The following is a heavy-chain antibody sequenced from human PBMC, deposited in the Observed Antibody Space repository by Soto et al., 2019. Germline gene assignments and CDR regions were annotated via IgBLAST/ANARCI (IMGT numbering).Heavy chain of an antibody. Sequence: SETLSLTCTVSGGSISSYYWNWIRQPPGKEPEYIGYIYQSGSTYYNPSLKSRVTISVDWSKNQFALELSSVTAADTAVYYCARESRSSRYDSSGYSQFWFFDLWGRGTLVTVSS. CDR3: ARESRSSRYDSSGYSQFWFFDL. CDR2: IYQSGST. D-gene: IGHD3-22*01. CDR1: GGSISSYY. V-gene: IGHV4-59*12. J-gene: IGHJ2*01.